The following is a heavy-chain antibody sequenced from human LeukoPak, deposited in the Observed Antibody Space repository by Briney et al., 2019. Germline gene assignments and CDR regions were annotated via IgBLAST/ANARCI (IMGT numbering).Heavy chain of an antibody. CDR1: GFTFSSYS. CDR3: ARDRVLWSDSSGYYSPGY. D-gene: IGHD3-22*01. J-gene: IGHJ4*02. CDR2: ISSSSSYI. Sequence: GGSLRLSCAASGFTFSSYSMNWVRQAPGKGLEWVSSISSSSSYIYYADSVKGRFTISRDNAKNSLYLQMNSLRAEDTAVYYCARDRVLWSDSSGYYSPGYWGQGTLVTVSS. V-gene: IGHV3-21*01.